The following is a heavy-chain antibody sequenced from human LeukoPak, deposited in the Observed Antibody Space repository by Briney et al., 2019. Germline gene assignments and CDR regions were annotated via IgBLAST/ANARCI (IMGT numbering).Heavy chain of an antibody. V-gene: IGHV3-23*01. CDR3: AKSQDDFWSGYPLFLDY. CDR1: GFTFSSYA. D-gene: IGHD3-3*01. Sequence: PGGSLRLSCAVSGFTFSSYAMSWVRQAPGKGLEWVSAISGSGGSTYYADSVKGRFTISRDNSKNTLYLQMNSLRAEDTAVYYCAKSQDDFWSGYPLFLDYWGQGTLVTVSS. J-gene: IGHJ4*02. CDR2: ISGSGGST.